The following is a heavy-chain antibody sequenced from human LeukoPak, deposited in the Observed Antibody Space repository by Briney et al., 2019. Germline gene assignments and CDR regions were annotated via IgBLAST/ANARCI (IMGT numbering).Heavy chain of an antibody. CDR3: ARETRDSNWNSVAYLDH. CDR1: GGTFSGNS. Sequence: SVKVSCTASGGTFSGNSITWVRQAPGQGLEWMGRFIPILNTTNYAQDFQGRVTLTADKSTSTAYMELMSLGSEDTAVYYCARETRDSNWNSVAYLDHWGQGTLVTVSS. J-gene: IGHJ4*02. V-gene: IGHV1-69*08. D-gene: IGHD1-7*01. CDR2: FIPILNTT.